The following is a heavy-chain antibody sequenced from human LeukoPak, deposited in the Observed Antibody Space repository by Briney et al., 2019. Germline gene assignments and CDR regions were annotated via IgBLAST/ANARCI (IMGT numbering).Heavy chain of an antibody. J-gene: IGHJ5*01. CDR2: MAQSGNT. CDR1: GDFISPHR. V-gene: IGHV4-4*07. CDR3: ARDWEFCGGFSCYPYWYDS. Sequence: SETLSLTCTVSGDFISPHRLSWIRQPAGKGLEFVGRMAQSGNTDYNPSLRSRLTMSLDTSKKQFSLKLSSVTAADTAVYYCARDWEFCGGFSCYPYWYDSWGQGILVTVSS. D-gene: IGHD2-21*01.